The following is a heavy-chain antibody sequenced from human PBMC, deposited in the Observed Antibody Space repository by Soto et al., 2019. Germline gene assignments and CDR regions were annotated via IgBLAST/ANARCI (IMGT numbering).Heavy chain of an antibody. CDR2: ISAYNGNT. Sequence: GASVKVSCKASGYTLTSYGISWVRQAPGQRLEWMGWISAYNGNTNYAQKLQGRVTMTTDTSTSAAYMELRSLRSDDTAVYYCARGGRHDSSGYYLPFSGMDVWGQGTTVTVSS. J-gene: IGHJ6*02. CDR1: GYTLTSYG. D-gene: IGHD3-22*01. CDR3: ARGGRHDSSGYYLPFSGMDV. V-gene: IGHV1-18*01.